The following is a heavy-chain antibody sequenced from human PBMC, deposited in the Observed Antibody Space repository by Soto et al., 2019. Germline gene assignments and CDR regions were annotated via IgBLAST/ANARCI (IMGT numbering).Heavy chain of an antibody. CDR3: ARANSGWRLYYYYYGMDV. V-gene: IGHV1-2*02. J-gene: IGHJ6*02. D-gene: IGHD6-19*01. CDR1: GYTFTGYY. Sequence: ASVKVSCKASGYTFTGYYMHWVRQAPGQGLEWMGWINPNSGGTNYAQKYQGRVTMTRDTSISTAYMEPSRLRSDDTAVYYCARANSGWRLYYYYYGMDVWGQGTTVTVSS. CDR2: INPNSGGT.